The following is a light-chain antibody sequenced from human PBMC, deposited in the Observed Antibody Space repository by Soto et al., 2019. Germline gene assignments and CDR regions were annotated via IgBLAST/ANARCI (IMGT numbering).Light chain of an antibody. CDR2: GAS. CDR1: QSVGGNY. J-gene: IGKJ4*01. CDR3: QQYDNWPIT. Sequence: EIVLTQSPGTLSLSPGERATLSCRASQSVGGNYLTWYQQKPGQAPRLLIYGASSRASGIPDRFSGSGSGTDFTLTISRLEPEDFAVYYCQQYDNWPITFGGGTKVDIK. V-gene: IGKV3-20*01.